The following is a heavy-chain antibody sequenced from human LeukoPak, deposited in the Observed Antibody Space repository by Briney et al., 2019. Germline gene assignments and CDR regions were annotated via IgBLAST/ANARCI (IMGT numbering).Heavy chain of an antibody. CDR1: GYTFTSYG. CDR2: INPNSGGT. Sequence: ASVKVSCKASGYTFTSYGISWVRQAPGQGLEWMGWINPNSGGTNYAQKFQGRVTMTRDTSISTAYMELSRLRSDDTAVYYCARGRYYDFWSVQLSPDCFDYWGQGTLVTVSS. CDR3: ARGRYYDFWSVQLSPDCFDY. V-gene: IGHV1-2*02. D-gene: IGHD3-3*01. J-gene: IGHJ4*02.